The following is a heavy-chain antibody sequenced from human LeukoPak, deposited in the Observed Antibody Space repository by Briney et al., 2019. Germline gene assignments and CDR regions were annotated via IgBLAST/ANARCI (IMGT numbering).Heavy chain of an antibody. Sequence: SETLSLTCTVSGGSISGHHWSWIRQPPGKGLEWIGYIYANNGGTDYNPSLKSRVTISVDTSKNQFSLKLSSVTAADTAVYYCARGPYYYGSGSSRGFDPWGQGTLVTVSS. V-gene: IGHV4-59*11. CDR2: IYANNGGT. CDR3: ARGPYYYGSGSSRGFDP. J-gene: IGHJ5*02. CDR1: GGSISGHH. D-gene: IGHD3-10*01.